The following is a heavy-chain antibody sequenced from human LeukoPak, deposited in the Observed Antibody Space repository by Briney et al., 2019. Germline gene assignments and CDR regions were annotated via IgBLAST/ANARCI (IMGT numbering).Heavy chain of an antibody. CDR1: GGSISSGDYY. V-gene: IGHV4-30-4*01. D-gene: IGHD3-22*01. CDR3: ARVGDYYDSSGYYLFDY. CDR2: IYYSGST. J-gene: IGHJ4*02. Sequence: SQTLSLTCTVSGGSISSGDYYWSWIRQPPGKGLEWIVYIYYSGSTYYNPSLKSRVTISVDTSKNQFSLKLSSVTAADTAVYYCARVGDYYDSSGYYLFDYWGQGTLVTASS.